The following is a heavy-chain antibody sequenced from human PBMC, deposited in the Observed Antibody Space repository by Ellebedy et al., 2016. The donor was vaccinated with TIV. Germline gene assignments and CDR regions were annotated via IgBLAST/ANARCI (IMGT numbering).Heavy chain of an antibody. CDR1: GFTFDDYA. D-gene: IGHD3-10*01. CDR2: ISWNSGSI. V-gene: IGHV3-9*01. Sequence: GGSLRLSXAASGFTFDDYAMHWVRQAPGKGLEWVSGISWNSGSIGYADSVKGRFTISRDNAKNSLYLQMNSLRAEDTALYYCAKDVGGGNYYYYYMDVWGKGTTVTVSS. CDR3: AKDVGGGNYYYYYMDV. J-gene: IGHJ6*03.